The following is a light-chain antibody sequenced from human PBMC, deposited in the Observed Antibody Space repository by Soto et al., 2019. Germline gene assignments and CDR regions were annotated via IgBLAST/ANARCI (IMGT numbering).Light chain of an antibody. CDR3: QSFDSRLSAPV. CDR1: STDVGAYNY. V-gene: IGLV2-8*01. CDR2: EVT. Sequence: QSVLTQPPSASGSPGQLVTISCTGTSTDVGAYNYVSWYQQHPGKAPKLMIYEVTKRPSGVPDRFSGSKSGNTASLTVSGLQTEDEADYYCQSFDSRLSAPVFGGGTKVTVL. J-gene: IGLJ2*01.